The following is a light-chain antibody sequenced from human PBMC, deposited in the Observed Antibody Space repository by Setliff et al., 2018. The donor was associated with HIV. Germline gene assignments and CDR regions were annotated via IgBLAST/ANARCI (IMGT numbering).Light chain of an antibody. CDR2: DDS. J-gene: IGLJ1*01. CDR1: SSDVGRYDY. V-gene: IGLV2-11*01. Sequence: QSVLTQPRSVSGSRGQSVTLSCTGHSSDVGRYDYVSWYQQHPGKAPKLMIYDDSKRPSGVPARFSGFKAGNTASLFIAGLEPEDEADYYCCSYAGSYTFVFGTGTKVTV. CDR3: CSYAGSYTFV.